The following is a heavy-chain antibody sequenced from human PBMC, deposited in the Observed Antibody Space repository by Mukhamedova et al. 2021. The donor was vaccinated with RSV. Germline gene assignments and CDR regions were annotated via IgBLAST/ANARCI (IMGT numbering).Heavy chain of an antibody. J-gene: IGHJ4*02. CDR3: ARDAYSSSWYYFDY. D-gene: IGHD6-13*01. Sequence: AEYMGGRFTISRDNAKNSLYLQMNSLRAEDTAVYYCARDAYSSSWYYFDYWGQGTLVTVSS. V-gene: IGHV3-11*06.